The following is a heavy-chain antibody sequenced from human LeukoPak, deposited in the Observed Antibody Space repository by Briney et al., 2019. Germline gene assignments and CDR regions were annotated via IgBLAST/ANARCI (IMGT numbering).Heavy chain of an antibody. J-gene: IGHJ3*02. V-gene: IGHV4-31*03. CDR2: IYYSGSP. D-gene: IGHD4-23*01. Sequence: SQTLSLTCTVSGGSISSGGYYWSWIRQHPGKGLEWIGYIYYSGSPYYNPSLKSRVTIPVDTSKNQFSLKLSSVTAADTAVYYCARDLGYGGNDAFDIWGQGTMVTVSS. CDR3: ARDLGYGGNDAFDI. CDR1: GGSISSGGYY.